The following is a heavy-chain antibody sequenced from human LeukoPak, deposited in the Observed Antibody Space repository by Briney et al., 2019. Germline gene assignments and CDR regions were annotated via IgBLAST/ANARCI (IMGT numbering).Heavy chain of an antibody. CDR3: ARAAEKNSPGAFDI. V-gene: IGHV1-69*05. CDR2: IIPIFGTA. D-gene: IGHD4-11*01. Sequence: SVKVSCKASGGTFSSYAISWVRQAPGQGLEWMGGIIPIFGTANYAQKFQGRVTITTDESTSTAYMELSSLRSEDTAVYYCARAAEKNSPGAFDIWGQGTMVTVSS. CDR1: GGTFSSYA. J-gene: IGHJ3*02.